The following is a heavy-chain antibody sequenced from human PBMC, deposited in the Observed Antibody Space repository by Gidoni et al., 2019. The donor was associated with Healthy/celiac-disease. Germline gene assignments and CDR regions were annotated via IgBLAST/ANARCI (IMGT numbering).Heavy chain of an antibody. J-gene: IGHJ4*02. D-gene: IGHD3-16*02. CDR1: GGSISSSRYY. CDR2: IYYSGST. CDR3: ARLYEYVWGSYRSPMYYFDY. V-gene: IGHV4-39*01. Sequence: QLQLQESGPGLVKPSETLSLTCTVSGGSISSSRYYWGWIRQPPGKGLEWIGSIYYSGSTYYNPSLKSRVTISVDTSKNQFSLKLSSVTAADTAVYYCARLYEYVWGSYRSPMYYFDYWGQGTLVTVSS.